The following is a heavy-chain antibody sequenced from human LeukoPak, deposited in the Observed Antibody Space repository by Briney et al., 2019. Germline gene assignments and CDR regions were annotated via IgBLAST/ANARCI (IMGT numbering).Heavy chain of an antibody. D-gene: IGHD6-13*01. CDR3: ARSPDGSSWYWFDP. J-gene: IGHJ5*02. Sequence: SETLSLTCTVSSGSISTSNYYWGWVRQPPGKALEWIGNIFYSGSTYYSPSLKSRVTMSVDTSKNQFSLKLSSVTAADTAVYYCARSPDGSSWYWFDPWGQGTLVTVSS. V-gene: IGHV4-39*07. CDR2: IFYSGST. CDR1: SGSISTSNYY.